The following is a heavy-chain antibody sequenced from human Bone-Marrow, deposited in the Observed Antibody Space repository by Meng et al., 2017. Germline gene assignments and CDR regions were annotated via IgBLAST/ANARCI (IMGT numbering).Heavy chain of an antibody. CDR3: ARDEDISAAGKLFGDY. Sequence: ASVKVSCKASGYTFTSYYMHWVRQAPGQGLEWMGIINPSGGSTSYAQKFQGRVTMTRDTSTSTVYMELSGLRSDDTAMYYCARDEDISAAGKLFGDYWGQGNLVTVSS. J-gene: IGHJ4*02. D-gene: IGHD6-25*01. CDR2: INPSGGST. V-gene: IGHV1-46*01. CDR1: GYTFTSYY.